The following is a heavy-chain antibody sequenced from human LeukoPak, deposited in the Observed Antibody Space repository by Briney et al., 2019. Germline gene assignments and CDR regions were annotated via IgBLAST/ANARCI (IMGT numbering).Heavy chain of an antibody. CDR3: ARHNYDFDFDS. V-gene: IGHV1-2*02. D-gene: IGHD3-3*01. J-gene: IGHJ4*02. CDR2: ISPKSGGT. Sequence: ASLKVSCKASGYTFTDYSIHWVRQAPGQGLEGMGWISPKSGGTNYAQNFQGRATMTRDTSINTAYMELSRLRPDDTAVYYCARHNYDFDFDSWGQGALVTVSS. CDR1: GYTFTDYS.